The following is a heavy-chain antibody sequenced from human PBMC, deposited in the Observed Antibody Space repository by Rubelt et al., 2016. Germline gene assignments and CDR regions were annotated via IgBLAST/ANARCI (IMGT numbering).Heavy chain of an antibody. CDR3: ARGAYRNRGLFDP. J-gene: IGHJ5*02. Sequence: ELQLVESGGGLVKSGGSLRLSCAASGFTFSDYPINWVRQAPGKGLEWLSYINGGSEYIYYSASVKGRFTISRDNSKNTLYLQMNSRGAEDTAVYYWARGAYRNRGLFDPWGQGTLVTVSS. CDR1: GFTFSDYP. D-gene: IGHD4-11*01. CDR2: INGGSEYI. V-gene: IGHV3-21*05.